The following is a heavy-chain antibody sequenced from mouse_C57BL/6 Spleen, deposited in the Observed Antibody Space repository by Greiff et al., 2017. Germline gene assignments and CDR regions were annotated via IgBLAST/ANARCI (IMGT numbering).Heavy chain of an antibody. Sequence: VQLKQSGPELVKPGASVKIPCKASGYTFTDYNMDWVKQSHGKSLEWIGDINPNNGGTIYNQKFKGKATLTVDKSSSTAYMELRSLTSEDTAVYYSARTDYDYDGYYFDDWGQGTTLTVSS. CDR1: GYTFTDYN. CDR2: INPNNGGT. CDR3: ARTDYDYDGYYFDD. D-gene: IGHD2-4*01. J-gene: IGHJ2*01. V-gene: IGHV1-18*01.